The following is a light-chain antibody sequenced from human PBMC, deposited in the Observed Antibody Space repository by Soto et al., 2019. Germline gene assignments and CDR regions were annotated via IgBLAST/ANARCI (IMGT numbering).Light chain of an antibody. Sequence: VLTQSPGTLSLSPGERATLSCRASQSVSNNYLAWYQQKPGQAPRLLIYGASNRATGIQDRFSGSGSGTDFTLTISRLEPEEFAVYYCQQYGSSGTFGQGTKVDIK. V-gene: IGKV3-20*01. CDR2: GAS. CDR3: QQYGSSGT. CDR1: QSVSNNY. J-gene: IGKJ1*01.